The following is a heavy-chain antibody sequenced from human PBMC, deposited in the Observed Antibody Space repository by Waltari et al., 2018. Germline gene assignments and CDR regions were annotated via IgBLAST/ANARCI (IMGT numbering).Heavy chain of an antibody. CDR3: ARGRTGTTAAFDI. Sequence: DVQLVETGGGLVQPGGSLRLSCIASGLTVASDYMNWVRQAPGKGLEWVSMSDKEGKTKYAESVRGRFAISRDSAQNTVFLQMNSLRVEDTAVYYCARGRTGTTAAFDIWGQGTMVIVSS. D-gene: IGHD1-7*01. J-gene: IGHJ3*02. CDR2: SDKEGKT. V-gene: IGHV3-53*02. CDR1: GLTVASDY.